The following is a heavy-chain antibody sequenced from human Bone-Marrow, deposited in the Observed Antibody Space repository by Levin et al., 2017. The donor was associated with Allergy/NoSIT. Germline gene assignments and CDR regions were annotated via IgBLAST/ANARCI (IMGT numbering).Heavy chain of an antibody. D-gene: IGHD1-26*01. Sequence: GESLKISCAASGFTVSSNYMSWVRQAPGNGLEWVSVIYSGGSTYYADSVKGRFTISRDNSKNTLYLQMNSLRAEDTAVYYCAREVGATAYWGQGTLVTVSS. CDR2: IYSGGST. CDR3: AREVGATAY. J-gene: IGHJ4*02. V-gene: IGHV3-53*01. CDR1: GFTVSSNY.